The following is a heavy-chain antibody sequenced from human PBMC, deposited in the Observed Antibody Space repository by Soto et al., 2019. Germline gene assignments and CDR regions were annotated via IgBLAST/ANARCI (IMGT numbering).Heavy chain of an antibody. Sequence: GESLKISCKGSGYSFTSYWIGWVRQMPGKGLEWMGIIYPGDSDTRYSPSFQGQVTISADKSISTAYLQWSSLKASDTAMYYCARNGAGTFWSGYSPGHYYYMDVWGKGTTVTVSS. CDR2: IYPGDSDT. J-gene: IGHJ6*03. V-gene: IGHV5-51*01. D-gene: IGHD3-3*01. CDR3: ARNGAGTFWSGYSPGHYYYMDV. CDR1: GYSFTSYW.